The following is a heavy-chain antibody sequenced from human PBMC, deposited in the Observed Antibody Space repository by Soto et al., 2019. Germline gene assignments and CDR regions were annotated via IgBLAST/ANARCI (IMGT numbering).Heavy chain of an antibody. J-gene: IGHJ4*02. CDR2: INPSDGNT. Sequence: EASVKVSCKASGYTFTSYYMHWVRQAPGQGLEWMGRINPSDGNTNYAQKFQGRVTITRDTSASTAYMELSSLRSEDTAVYYCARAGPSYGDYDYWGQGTLVTVSS. V-gene: IGHV1-46*01. CDR3: ARAGPSYGDYDY. D-gene: IGHD4-17*01. CDR1: GYTFTSYY.